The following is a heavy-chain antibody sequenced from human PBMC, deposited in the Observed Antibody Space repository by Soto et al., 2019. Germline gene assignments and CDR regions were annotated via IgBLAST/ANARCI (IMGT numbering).Heavy chain of an antibody. CDR2: ISYDGSNK. Sequence: PGGSLRLSCAASGFTFSSYAMSWVRQAPGKGLEWVAVISYDGSNKYYADSVRGRFTISRDNSKNTLYLQMNSLRAEDTAVYYCAKDQRSKRYCSSTSCYTAVNGMDVWGQGTTVTVSS. J-gene: IGHJ6*02. CDR1: GFTFSSYA. CDR3: AKDQRSKRYCSSTSCYTAVNGMDV. D-gene: IGHD2-2*02. V-gene: IGHV3-30*18.